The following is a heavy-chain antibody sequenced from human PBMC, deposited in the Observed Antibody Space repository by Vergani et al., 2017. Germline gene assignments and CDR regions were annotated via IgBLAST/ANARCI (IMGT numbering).Heavy chain of an antibody. CDR1: GYTFTGYY. V-gene: IGHV1-2*02. CDR2: INPNSGGT. J-gene: IGHJ4*02. CDR3: ARGIRSPSFTYGVIDY. Sequence: QVQLVQSGAEVKKPGASVKVSCKASGYTFTGYYMHWVRQAPGQGLEWMGWINPNSGGTNYAQKFQGRVTMTRDTSISTAYMELSSLRSEDTAVYYCARGIRSPSFTYGVIDYWGQGTLVTVSS. D-gene: IGHD3-3*01.